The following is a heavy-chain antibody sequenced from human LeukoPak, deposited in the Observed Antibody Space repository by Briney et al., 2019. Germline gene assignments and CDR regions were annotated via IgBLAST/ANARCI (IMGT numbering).Heavy chain of an antibody. V-gene: IGHV3-33*01. Sequence: SGGSLRLSCAASGFTFSSYGMHWVRQAPGKGLEWVAVIWYDGSNKYYGDSVKGRFTISRDNSKNMLYLQMNSLRAEDTAVYYCARDGVVGSGSYLDYWGQGTLVTVSS. D-gene: IGHD3-10*01. J-gene: IGHJ4*02. CDR2: IWYDGSNK. CDR3: ARDGVVGSGSYLDY. CDR1: GFTFSSYG.